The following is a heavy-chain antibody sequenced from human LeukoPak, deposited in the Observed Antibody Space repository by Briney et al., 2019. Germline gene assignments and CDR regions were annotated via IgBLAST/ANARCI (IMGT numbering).Heavy chain of an antibody. CDR1: GGSISSGDYY. Sequence: SETLSLTCTVSGGSISSGDYYWSWIRQPPGKGLEWIGYIYYSGSTYYNPSLMSRVTISVDTSKNQFSLKLSSVTAADTAVYYCARVHGSGSYYNEPYNWFDPWGQGTLVTVSS. J-gene: IGHJ5*02. CDR3: ARVHGSGSYYNEPYNWFDP. CDR2: IYYSGST. D-gene: IGHD3-10*01. V-gene: IGHV4-30-4*01.